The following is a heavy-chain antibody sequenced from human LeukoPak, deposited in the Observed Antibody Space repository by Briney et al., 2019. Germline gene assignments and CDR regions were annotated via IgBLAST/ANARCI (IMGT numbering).Heavy chain of an antibody. V-gene: IGHV3-9*01. D-gene: IGHD3-22*01. CDR2: ISWNSGSI. J-gene: IGHJ4*02. CDR1: GFTFDDYA. Sequence: PGRSLRLSCAASGFTFDDYAMHWVRQAPGKGLEWVSGISWNSGSIGYADSVKGRFTISRDNAKNSLYLQMNSLRAEDTALYYCAKDFYYYDSSGYDYWGQGTLVTVSS. CDR3: AKDFYYYDSSGYDY.